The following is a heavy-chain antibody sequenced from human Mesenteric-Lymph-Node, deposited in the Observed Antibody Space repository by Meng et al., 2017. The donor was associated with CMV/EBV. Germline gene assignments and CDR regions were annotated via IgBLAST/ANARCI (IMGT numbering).Heavy chain of an antibody. J-gene: IGHJ3*02. CDR1: GFSFDNFW. CDR2: IDNDGTTT. V-gene: IGHV3-74*01. Sequence: GFSFDNFWMRWVRQSPGEGLVCVSRIDNDGTTTDYADSVKGRFTISRDNAKSTLYLQMNSLRVEDTAVYYCARDAPVITPHHDAFDIWGQGTMVTVSS. D-gene: IGHD4-23*01. CDR3: ARDAPVITPHHDAFDI.